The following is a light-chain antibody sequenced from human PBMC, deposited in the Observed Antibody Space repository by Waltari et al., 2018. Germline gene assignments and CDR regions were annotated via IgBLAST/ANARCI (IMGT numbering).Light chain of an antibody. CDR2: KAS. J-gene: IGKJ3*01. V-gene: IGKV1-5*03. CDR1: QSISRW. Sequence: DIQLTQPPSTVSASVGDRVTINSRASQSISRWLAWYQQKPGKAPKLLIHKASSLQSGVPSRFSGSGSGTEFTLNITSLQPDDFATYYCQHYNSFSALFTFGPGTQVDIK. CDR3: QHYNSFSALFT.